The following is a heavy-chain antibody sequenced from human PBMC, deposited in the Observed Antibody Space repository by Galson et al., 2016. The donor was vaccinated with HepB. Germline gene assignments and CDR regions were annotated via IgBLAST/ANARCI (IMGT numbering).Heavy chain of an antibody. CDR2: IGPDGTRA. D-gene: IGHD3-10*01. V-gene: IGHV3-23*01. CDR1: GFPFNNYV. Sequence: SLRLSCAASGFPFNNYVLGWVRQAPGTGLEWVAGIGPDGTRAHYADSVKGRFTISRDNFKNTLSLQINNLGGEDTAVYYCAKDRGGRVYFYVMDVWGQGTTVIVSS. J-gene: IGHJ6*02. CDR3: AKDRGGRVYFYVMDV.